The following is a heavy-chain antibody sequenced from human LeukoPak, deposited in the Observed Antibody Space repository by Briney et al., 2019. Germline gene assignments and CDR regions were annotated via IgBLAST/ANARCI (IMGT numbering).Heavy chain of an antibody. D-gene: IGHD1-1*01. Sequence: GGSLRLSCAASGFTFSNAWMSWVRQAPGKGLEWVGRIKSKPDGGTTDYAAPVKGRFTISRDDSKNTLYLQMNSLKTEDTAVYYCTTDHVQLERRGGYYFDYLGQGTLVTVSS. CDR1: GFTFSNAW. CDR2: IKSKPDGGTT. J-gene: IGHJ4*02. V-gene: IGHV3-15*01. CDR3: TTDHVQLERRGGYYFDY.